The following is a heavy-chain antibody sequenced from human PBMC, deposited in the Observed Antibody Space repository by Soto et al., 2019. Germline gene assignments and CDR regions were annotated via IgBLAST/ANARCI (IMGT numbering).Heavy chain of an antibody. CDR2: INHSGST. Sequence: QVQLQQWGAGLLKPSETLSLTCAVYGGSFSGYYWNWIRQPPGKGLEWIGEINHSGSTNYNPSLTSRVTISVDTSKNQFSLKLSSVTAADTAVYYCARGWGALFDYWGQGALVTVSS. D-gene: IGHD7-27*01. J-gene: IGHJ4*02. V-gene: IGHV4-34*01. CDR3: ARGWGALFDY. CDR1: GGSFSGYY.